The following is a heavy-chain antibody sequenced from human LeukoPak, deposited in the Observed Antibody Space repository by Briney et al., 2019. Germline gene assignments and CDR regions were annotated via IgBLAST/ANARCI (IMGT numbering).Heavy chain of an antibody. V-gene: IGHV1-69*04. CDR3: AREHRAAYSSSWYGY. CDR2: IIPILGIA. D-gene: IGHD6-13*01. Sequence: ASVKVSCKASGGTFSSYAISWVRQAPGQGLEWLGRIIPILGIANYAQEFQGRVTITADKSTSTAYMELSSLRSEDTAVYYCAREHRAAYSSSWYGYWGQGTLVTVSS. CDR1: GGTFSSYA. J-gene: IGHJ4*02.